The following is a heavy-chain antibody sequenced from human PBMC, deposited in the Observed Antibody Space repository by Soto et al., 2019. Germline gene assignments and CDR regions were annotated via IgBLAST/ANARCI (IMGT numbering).Heavy chain of an antibody. D-gene: IGHD2-8*01. Sequence: QVTLKESGPVLVKPTETLTLTCTVSGFSLSNARMGVSWIRQPPGKALEWLAHIFSNDEKSYSTSLKSRLTISNDTSKSQVVLTMTNMDPVDTATYYCARILGPYCTNGVCYYHWFDPWGQGTLVTVSS. CDR1: GFSLSNARMG. CDR3: ARILGPYCTNGVCYYHWFDP. CDR2: IFSNDEK. J-gene: IGHJ5*02. V-gene: IGHV2-26*01.